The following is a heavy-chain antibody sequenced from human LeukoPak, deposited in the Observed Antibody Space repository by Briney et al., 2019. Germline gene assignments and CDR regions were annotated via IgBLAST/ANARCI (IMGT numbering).Heavy chain of an antibody. Sequence: GGSLRLSCAASGFTFDDYGMSWVRQAPGKGLEWVSAISGSGGSTYYADSVKGRFTISRDNSKNTLYLQMNSLRAEDTAVYYCAKEGIVVVPAATTSTFDYWGQGTLVTVSS. D-gene: IGHD2-2*01. V-gene: IGHV3-23*01. CDR3: AKEGIVVVPAATTSTFDY. CDR1: GFTFDDYG. CDR2: ISGSGGST. J-gene: IGHJ4*02.